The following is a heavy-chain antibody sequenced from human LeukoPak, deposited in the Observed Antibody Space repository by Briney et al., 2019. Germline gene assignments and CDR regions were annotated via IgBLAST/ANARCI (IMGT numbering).Heavy chain of an antibody. CDR1: GGXISSYF. J-gene: IGHJ4*02. V-gene: IGHV4-59*08. D-gene: IGHD1-26*01. CDR3: ARGPLGPTYFDY. CDR2: IYYSGST. Sequence: SETLSLTCTVSGGXISSYFCSWIRQPPGKGLEWIGYIYYSGSTNYNPSLKSRVTISVDTSKNQFSLKLSSVTAADTAVYYCARGPLGPTYFDYWGQGNLVTVSS.